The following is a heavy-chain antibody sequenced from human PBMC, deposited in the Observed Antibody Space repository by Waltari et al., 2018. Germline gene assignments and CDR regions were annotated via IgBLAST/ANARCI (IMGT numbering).Heavy chain of an antibody. D-gene: IGHD3-16*01. CDR1: GFTFSRFF. CDR2: ITNDCKHT. Sequence: EVQLLESGGHLVQPGGSLRLSCAASGFTFSRFFMMLVRQPPGKGMGWVSVITNDCKHTFYSDSVTCRFTVSRDNSKNMMYLQMNSLRPEDTALYFCARGHWGDYWGQGSLVTVSS. CDR3: ARGHWGDY. J-gene: IGHJ4*02. V-gene: IGHV3-23*03.